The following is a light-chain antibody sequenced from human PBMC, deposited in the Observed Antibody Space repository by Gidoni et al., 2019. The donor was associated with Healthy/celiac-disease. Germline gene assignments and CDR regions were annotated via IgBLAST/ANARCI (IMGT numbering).Light chain of an antibody. CDR1: SSDVGSYNL. V-gene: IGLV2-23*01. CDR3: CSYAGSSTPWV. J-gene: IGLJ3*02. CDR2: EGS. Sequence: QSALTQPASVSWSPGQSITTSCTGTSSDVGSYNLVSWYQQHPGKAPKLMIYEGSKRPSGVSNRFSGSKSGNTASLTISGLQAEDEADYYCCSYAGSSTPWVFGGGTKLTVL.